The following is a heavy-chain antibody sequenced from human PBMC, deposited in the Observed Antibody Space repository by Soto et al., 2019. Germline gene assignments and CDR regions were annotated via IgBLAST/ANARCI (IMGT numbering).Heavy chain of an antibody. CDR3: ATDRFLEWLPHLSGMNV. J-gene: IGHJ6*02. D-gene: IGHD3-3*01. CDR1: GFTFSNAW. Sequence: PGGSLRLSCAASGFTFSNAWMSWVRQAPGKGLEWVGRIKSKTDGGTTDYAAPVKGRFTISRDDSKNTVYLQLNSLKAEDTAVYYCATDRFLEWLPHLSGMNVWGQGTTVTVS. V-gene: IGHV3-15*01. CDR2: IKSKTDGGTT.